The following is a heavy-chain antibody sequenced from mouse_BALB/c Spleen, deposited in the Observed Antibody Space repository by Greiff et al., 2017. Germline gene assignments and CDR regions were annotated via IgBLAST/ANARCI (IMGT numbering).Heavy chain of an antibody. J-gene: IGHJ2*01. Sequence: VQLQQSGAELVRPGTSVKVSCKASGYAFTNYLIEWVKQRPGQGLEWIGLINPGSGGTNYNEKFKGKATLTADKSSSTAYMQLSSLTSDDSAVYFCARSYYRYDDWGQGTTLTVSS. D-gene: IGHD2-14*01. CDR1: GYAFTNYL. CDR2: INPGSGGT. CDR3: ARSYYRYDD. V-gene: IGHV1-54*03.